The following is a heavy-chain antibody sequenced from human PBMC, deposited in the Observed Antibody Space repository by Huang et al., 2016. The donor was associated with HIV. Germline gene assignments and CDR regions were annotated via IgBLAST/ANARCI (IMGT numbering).Heavy chain of an antibody. CDR2: IIPMVGTP. D-gene: IGHD4-17*01. CDR1: GGTFSKYA. CDR3: ARGQLGSYGDYDVLY. J-gene: IGHJ4*02. Sequence: QVQLVQSGAKVKTPGSSVKVSCKASGGTFSKYAISWVRQAPGQGLGWMGGIIPMVGTPNYARKFQGRVTITADDSTSTTYVEVSSLRSEDTALYYCARGQLGSYGDYDVLYWGQGTLVTVSS. V-gene: IGHV1-69*13.